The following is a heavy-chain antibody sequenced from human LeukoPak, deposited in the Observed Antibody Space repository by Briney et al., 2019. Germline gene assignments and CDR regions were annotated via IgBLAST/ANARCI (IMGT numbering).Heavy chain of an antibody. CDR2: INHSGST. J-gene: IGHJ3*02. D-gene: IGHD3-22*01. V-gene: IGHV4-34*01. CDR3: VSLGHYYDSPAFDI. Sequence: SDTVSLTCAVYGGSFSGYYWSWIRQPTGKGLEWIGEINHSGSTNYNPSLKSRVTISVDTSNNQFSLKLSSVTAADSAVYYCVSLGHYYDSPAFDIWGQGTMVTVSS. CDR1: GGSFSGYY.